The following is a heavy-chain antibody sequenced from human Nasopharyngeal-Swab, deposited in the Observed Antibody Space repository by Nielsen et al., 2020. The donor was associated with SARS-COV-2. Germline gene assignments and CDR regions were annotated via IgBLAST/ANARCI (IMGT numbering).Heavy chain of an antibody. CDR3: ARGISGVVPAPILGLGPYFHYYSMDV. V-gene: IGHV4-34*01. D-gene: IGHD3-16*01. CDR1: GGSFSGYN. J-gene: IGHJ6*03. Sequence: SETLSLTCAVYGGSFSGYNWSWIRQPPGKGLEWIGEINHSGSTNYIPPLKSRVTLSVDTSKNQFSLKMTSVTAADTAVYYSARGISGVVPAPILGLGPYFHYYSMDVWGKGTTVIVSS. CDR2: INHSGST.